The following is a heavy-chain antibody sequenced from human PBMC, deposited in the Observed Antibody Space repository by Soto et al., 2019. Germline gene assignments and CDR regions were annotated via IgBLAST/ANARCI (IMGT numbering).Heavy chain of an antibody. CDR3: GSDKDRPQLGGNYYYILDV. CDR1: GGTFSNSA. CDR2: IMPVFRTP. Sequence: QVQLEQSGAEVKKPGSSVKVSCKASGGTFSNSAISWVRQAPGQGLEWMGGIMPVFRTPDYAQRFQGRVTITADESTSTACMELSGLRSDDTAVYFCGSDKDRPQLGGNYYYILDVWGQGTTVTVSS. V-gene: IGHV1-69*12. D-gene: IGHD3-3*02. J-gene: IGHJ6*02.